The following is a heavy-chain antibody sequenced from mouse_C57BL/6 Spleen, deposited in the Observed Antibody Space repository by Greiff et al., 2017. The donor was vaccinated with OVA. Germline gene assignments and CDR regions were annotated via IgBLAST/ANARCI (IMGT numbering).Heavy chain of an antibody. J-gene: IGHJ2*01. CDR2: IDPEDGET. V-gene: IGHV14-2*01. CDR1: GFNIKDYY. Sequence: EVMLVESGAELVKPGASVKLSCTASGFNIKDYYMHWVKQRTEQGLEWIGRIDPEDGETKYAPKFQGKATITADTSSNTAYLQLSSRTSEDTAVYYCASYPTTGGYFDYWGQGTTLTVSS. D-gene: IGHD1-1*01. CDR3: ASYPTTGGYFDY.